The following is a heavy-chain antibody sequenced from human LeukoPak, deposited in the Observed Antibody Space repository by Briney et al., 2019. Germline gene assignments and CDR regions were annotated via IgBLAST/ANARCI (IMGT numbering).Heavy chain of an antibody. D-gene: IGHD2-15*01. V-gene: IGHV4-34*01. CDR3: ARGGRNCSGGSCYSAYYYGMDV. Sequence: PSETLSLTCAVYGGSFSGYYWSWIRQPPGKGLEWIGEINHSGSTNYNPSLKSRVTISVDTSKNQFSLKLSSVTAADTAVYYCARGGRNCSGGSCYSAYYYGMDVWGQGTTVTVSS. CDR1: GGSFSGYY. CDR2: INHSGST. J-gene: IGHJ6*02.